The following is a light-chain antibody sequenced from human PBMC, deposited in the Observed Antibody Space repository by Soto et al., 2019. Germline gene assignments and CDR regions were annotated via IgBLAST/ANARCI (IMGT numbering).Light chain of an antibody. CDR3: QQYNSYSRT. J-gene: IGKJ1*01. CDR1: QSISSW. V-gene: IGKV1-5*01. Sequence: DIQITQSPSTLSASVGDRGTITCRASQSISSWLAWYQQKPGKAPKLLIYDASSLESGVPSRFSGSGSGTEFTLTISSLQPDDFATYYCQQYNSYSRTFGQGTKVDIK. CDR2: DAS.